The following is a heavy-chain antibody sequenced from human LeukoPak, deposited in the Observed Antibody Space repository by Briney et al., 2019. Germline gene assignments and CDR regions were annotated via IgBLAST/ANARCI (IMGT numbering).Heavy chain of an antibody. J-gene: IGHJ4*02. CDR2: ISGSGGST. Sequence: GGSLRLSCAASGXTFSSYAMSWVRQTPGKGLEWVSDISGSGGSTYYADSVKGRFTISRDNSKNTLYLQMNSLRAEDTAVYYCAKGGIAAAGRANFDYWGQGTLVTVSS. CDR3: AKGGIAAAGRANFDY. D-gene: IGHD6-13*01. CDR1: GXTFSSYA. V-gene: IGHV3-23*01.